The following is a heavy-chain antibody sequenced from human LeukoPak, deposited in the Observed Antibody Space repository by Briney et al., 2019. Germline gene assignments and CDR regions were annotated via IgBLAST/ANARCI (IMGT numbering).Heavy chain of an antibody. D-gene: IGHD6-13*01. CDR1: GFTFSNAW. V-gene: IGHV3-15*01. CDR3: TTESSSFVGFDY. Sequence: NPGGSLRLSCAASGFTFSNAWTSWVRQAPGKGLEWVGRIKSKTDGGTTDYAAPVKGRFTISRDDSKNTLYLQMNSLKTEDTAVYYCTTESSSFVGFDYWGQGTLVTVSS. CDR2: IKSKTDGGTT. J-gene: IGHJ4*02.